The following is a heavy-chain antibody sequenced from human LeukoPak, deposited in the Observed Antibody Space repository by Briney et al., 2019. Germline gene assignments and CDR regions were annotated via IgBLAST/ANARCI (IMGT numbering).Heavy chain of an antibody. Sequence: GGSLRLSCAASGFTFSNYSMHWVRQAPGKGLEWVAFIPYDGSNKYYADSLQGRFTISRDNSMNTLYLQMSSLRAEDTAIYYCAKDICGGNCYPNGGYWGQGTLVTVSS. V-gene: IGHV3-30*02. J-gene: IGHJ4*02. CDR1: GFTFSNYS. CDR2: IPYDGSNK. D-gene: IGHD2-21*01. CDR3: AKDICGGNCYPNGGY.